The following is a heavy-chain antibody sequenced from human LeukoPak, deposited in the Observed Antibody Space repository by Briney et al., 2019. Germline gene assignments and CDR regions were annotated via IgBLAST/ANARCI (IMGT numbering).Heavy chain of an antibody. J-gene: IGHJ3*02. CDR2: IIPILGIA. D-gene: IGHD3-22*01. Sequence: ASVKVSCKASGGTFSSYTISWVRQAPGQGLEWMGRIIPILGIANYAQKFQGRVTITADKSTSTAYMELSSLRSEDTAVYYCAINNVVVNYAFDIWGQGTMVTVSS. V-gene: IGHV1-69*02. CDR1: GGTFSSYT. CDR3: AINNVVVNYAFDI.